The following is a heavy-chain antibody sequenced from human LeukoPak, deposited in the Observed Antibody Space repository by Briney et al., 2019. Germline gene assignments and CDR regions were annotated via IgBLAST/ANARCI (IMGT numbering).Heavy chain of an antibody. CDR2: ISYDGSNK. J-gene: IGHJ4*02. CDR1: GFTFSSYA. V-gene: IGHV3-30*04. D-gene: IGHD3-22*01. Sequence: GRSLSLSCPASGFTFSSYAMHWVRPAAGKGLEWVGVISYDGSNKYYADSVKGRFTISRDNSKNTLYLQMNSLRAEDTAVYYCARAHDSSGFQAYWGQGTLVTVSS. CDR3: ARAHDSSGFQAY.